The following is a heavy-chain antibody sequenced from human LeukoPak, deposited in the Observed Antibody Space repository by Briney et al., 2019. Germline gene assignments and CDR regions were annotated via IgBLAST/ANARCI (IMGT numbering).Heavy chain of an antibody. D-gene: IGHD3-22*01. V-gene: IGHV3-21*01. CDR2: ISSSSSYI. Sequence: GGSLRLSCAASGFTFSSYAMHWVRQAPGKGLEWVSSISSSSSYIYYADSVKGRFTISRDNAKNSLYLQMNSLRAEDTAVYYCARGYYDSSGYYYFDYWGQGTLVTVSS. CDR3: ARGYYDSSGYYYFDY. J-gene: IGHJ4*02. CDR1: GFTFSSYA.